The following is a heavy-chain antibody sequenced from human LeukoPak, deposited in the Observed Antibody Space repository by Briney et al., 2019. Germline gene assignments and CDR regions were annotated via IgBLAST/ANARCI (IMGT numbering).Heavy chain of an antibody. Sequence: PGGSLRLSCAASGFTFSSYEMNWVRQAPGKGLEWVSYISSSGSTIYYADSVKGRFTISRDNAKNSLYPQMNSLRAEDTAVYYCASHSAWYLRSLDYWGQGTLVTVSS. CDR1: GFTFSSYE. J-gene: IGHJ4*02. CDR3: ASHSAWYLRSLDY. D-gene: IGHD6-19*01. V-gene: IGHV3-48*03. CDR2: ISSSGSTI.